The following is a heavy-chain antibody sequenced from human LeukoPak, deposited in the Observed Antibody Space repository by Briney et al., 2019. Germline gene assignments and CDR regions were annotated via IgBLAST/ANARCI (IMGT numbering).Heavy chain of an antibody. CDR3: ATKQWLAPPPDS. D-gene: IGHD6-19*01. Sequence: PGGSLRLSCAASGFTFGKYWMLWVRQAPGKGLESVSRINTDGTVTTYADSVKGRFTVSRDNADNTMFLQMNSVRDGDTAVYYCATKQWLAPPPDSWGQGTPVTVSS. CDR1: GFTFGKYW. V-gene: IGHV3-74*01. J-gene: IGHJ4*02. CDR2: INTDGTVT.